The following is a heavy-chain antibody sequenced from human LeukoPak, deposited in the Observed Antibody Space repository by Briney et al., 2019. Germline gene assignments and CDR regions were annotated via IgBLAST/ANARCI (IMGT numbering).Heavy chain of an antibody. Sequence: ASVKVSCKVSGYLVTKYGFSWVRQAPGQGLEWVGWVSGYNGNTNYAQRFHDRVLMTTDTATSTVYMELKSLTSDDTAVYFCAITGYSSDWYAKSWGPGILVTVSS. CDR2: VSGYNGNT. CDR3: AITGYSSDWYAKS. V-gene: IGHV1-18*01. CDR1: GYLVTKYG. D-gene: IGHD6-19*01. J-gene: IGHJ4*02.